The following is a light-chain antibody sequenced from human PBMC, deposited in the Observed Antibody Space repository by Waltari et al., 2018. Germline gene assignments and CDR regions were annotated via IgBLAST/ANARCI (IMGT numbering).Light chain of an antibody. CDR3: QQLNSYQWT. V-gene: IGKV1-9*01. J-gene: IGKJ1*01. Sequence: IQLTQSPSSLSASVGDRVTITSRASQGISNYLAWDQQKPGKAPKLLIYVASTLQSGVPSRFSGSGSGTDFTLTISSLQPEDFATYYCQQLNSYQWTFGQGTKVEIK. CDR2: VAS. CDR1: QGISNY.